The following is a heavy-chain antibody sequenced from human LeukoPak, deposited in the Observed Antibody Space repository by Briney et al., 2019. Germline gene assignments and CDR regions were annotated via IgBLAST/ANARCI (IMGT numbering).Heavy chain of an antibody. CDR3: AARRGAEGDY. CDR1: GGSISSSSYY. D-gene: IGHD1-26*01. CDR2: IYYSGST. V-gene: IGHV4-39*07. J-gene: IGHJ4*02. Sequence: SETLSLTCTVSGGSISSSSYYWGWIRQPPGKGLEWIGSIYYSGSTYYNPSLKSRVTISVDTSKNQFSLKLSSVTAADTAVYYCAARRGAEGDYWGRGTLVTVSS.